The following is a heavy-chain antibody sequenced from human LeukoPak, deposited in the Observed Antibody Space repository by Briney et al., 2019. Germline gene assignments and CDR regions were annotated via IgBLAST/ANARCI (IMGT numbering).Heavy chain of an antibody. J-gene: IGHJ4*02. CDR2: ISYDGSNK. D-gene: IGHD5-12*01. Sequence: GRSLRLSCAASGSTFSSYGMHWVRQAPGKGLEWVAVISYDGSNKYYADSVKGRGTISRDNARKSVHLYINGLRADDTAVYYCARGRENYDYTFDYWGQGTRVTVSS. V-gene: IGHV3-30*03. CDR3: ARGRENYDYTFDY. CDR1: GSTFSSYG.